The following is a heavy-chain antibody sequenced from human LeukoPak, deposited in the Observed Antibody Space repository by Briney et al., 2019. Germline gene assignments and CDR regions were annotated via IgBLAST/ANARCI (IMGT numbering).Heavy chain of an antibody. V-gene: IGHV1-2*02. D-gene: IGHD2-15*01. CDR1: RYTFTAYY. CDR2: INTNIGGT. CDR3: ASYNPAKVIVVLVAGHLAFDI. Sequence: ASLRVSCKASRYTFTAYYMHCVRQAPGQQVEWMGWINTNIGGTNYAQKFQGRVTMTRATSISTAYMGLSRLRSDDTVVYYCASYNPAKVIVVLVAGHLAFDIWGQGTMVTVSS. J-gene: IGHJ3*02.